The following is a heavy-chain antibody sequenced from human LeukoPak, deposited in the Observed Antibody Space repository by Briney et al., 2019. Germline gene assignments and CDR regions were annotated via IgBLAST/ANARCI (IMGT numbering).Heavy chain of an antibody. CDR1: GYSFTSYW. V-gene: IGHV5-51*01. J-gene: IGHJ6*04. CDR3: ARGDLYSGYDPSALDV. Sequence: GESLKISCKGSGYSFTSYWIGWVRQMPGKGLEWMGIIYPGDSDTRYSLSFQGQVTISADKSISTAYLQWSSLKASDTAMYYCARGDLYSGYDPSALDVWGKGTTVTVSS. CDR2: IYPGDSDT. D-gene: IGHD5-12*01.